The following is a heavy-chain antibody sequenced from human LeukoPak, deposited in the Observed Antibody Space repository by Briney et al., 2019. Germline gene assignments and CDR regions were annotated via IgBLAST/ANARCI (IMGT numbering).Heavy chain of an antibody. CDR1: GGSFSDYN. D-gene: IGHD6-19*01. CDR2: INHSGRT. J-gene: IGHJ1*01. CDR3: ARGVTGGWYGDFQH. Sequence: PSETLSLTCAVYGGSFSDYNWTWIRQPPGKGLEWIGEINHSGRTNYNPSLKSRVTISVDTSKNQFSLKLSSVTAADTAVYYCARGVTGGWYGDFQHWGQGTLVTVSS. V-gene: IGHV4-34*01.